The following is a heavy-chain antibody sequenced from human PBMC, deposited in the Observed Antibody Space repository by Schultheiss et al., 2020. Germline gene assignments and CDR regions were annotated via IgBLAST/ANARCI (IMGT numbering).Heavy chain of an antibody. CDR2: SGGST. V-gene: IGHV3-23*01. Sequence: GGSLRLSCAASGFTFSSYAMSWVRQAPGKGPEWVSISGGSTYYADSVKGRFTISRDNSKNTLYLQMNSLRAEDTAVYYCAKGVGNWGQGTLVTVSS. D-gene: IGHD2-15*01. CDR1: GFTFSSYA. CDR3: AKGVGN. J-gene: IGHJ4*02.